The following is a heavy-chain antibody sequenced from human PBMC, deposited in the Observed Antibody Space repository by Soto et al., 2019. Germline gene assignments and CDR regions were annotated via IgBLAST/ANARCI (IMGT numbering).Heavy chain of an antibody. CDR2: IYHIGST. CDR3: PTKPYRLNIWMSY. V-gene: IGHV4-4*02. D-gene: IGHD3-3*01. Sequence: QVHLRESGPRLVEPSRTLSITCAVSGGSVSSSKWWTRVRQAPGKGLEWLGEIYHIGSTKYNPALKCRVTISVDKSNNHFSPNLPSVTAADTAVYYCPTKPYRLNIWMSYWAPGILVTVSS. CDR1: GGSVSSSKW. J-gene: IGHJ4*02.